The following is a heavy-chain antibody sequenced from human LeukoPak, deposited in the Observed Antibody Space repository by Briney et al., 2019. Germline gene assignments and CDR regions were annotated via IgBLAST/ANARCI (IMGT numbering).Heavy chain of an antibody. V-gene: IGHV1-18*01. CDR1: GYTFTSYG. Sequence: ASVKVSCKASGYTFTSYGISWVRQAPGQGLEWMGWISAYNGNTNYAQKLQGRVTMTTDTSTSTAYMELRSLRSDDTAVYYCARGRDTAMAYSSSWYGLGAFDIWGQGTMVTVSS. CDR3: ARGRDTAMAYSSSWYGLGAFDI. D-gene: IGHD6-13*01. J-gene: IGHJ3*02. CDR2: ISAYNGNT.